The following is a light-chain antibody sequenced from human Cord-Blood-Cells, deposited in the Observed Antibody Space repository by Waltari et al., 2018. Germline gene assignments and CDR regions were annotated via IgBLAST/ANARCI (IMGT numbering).Light chain of an antibody. V-gene: IGKV1-5*03. CDR1: QSISSW. CDR3: QQYNSYSPVA. CDR2: KAS. Sequence: DIQMTQSPSTLSASVGDSVSITCRASQSISSWLAWYQQKPGKAPKLLIYKASSLESGVPSRFSGSGSGTEFTLTISILQPDDSATYYCQQYNSYSPVAFGQGTKVEIK. J-gene: IGKJ1*01.